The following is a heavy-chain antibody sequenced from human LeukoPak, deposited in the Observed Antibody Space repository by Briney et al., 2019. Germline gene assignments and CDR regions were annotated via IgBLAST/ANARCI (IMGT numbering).Heavy chain of an antibody. CDR3: ARTYYDSSGYYYYFDY. Sequence: SETLSLTCTVSGGSISSYYWSWIRQPPGKGLEWIGYIYYSGSTNYNPSLKSRVTISVDTSKNQFSLKLSSVTAADTAVHYCARTYYDSSGYYYYFDYWGQGTLVTVSS. CDR2: IYYSGST. D-gene: IGHD3-22*01. CDR1: GGSISSYY. V-gene: IGHV4-59*01. J-gene: IGHJ4*02.